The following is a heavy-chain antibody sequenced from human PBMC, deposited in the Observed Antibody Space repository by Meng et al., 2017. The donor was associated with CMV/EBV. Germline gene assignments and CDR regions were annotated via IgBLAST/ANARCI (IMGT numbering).Heavy chain of an antibody. CDR3: ALIKRGIGY. CDR2: INHSGST. CDR1: GFTFGDYS. J-gene: IGHJ4*02. D-gene: IGHD6-13*01. V-gene: IGHV4-34*08. Sequence: GSLRLSCTASGFTFGDYSMSWVRQAPGKGLEWIGEINHSGSTNYNPSLKSRVTISVDTSKNQFSLKLSSVTAADTAVYYCALIKRGIGYWGQGTLVTVSS.